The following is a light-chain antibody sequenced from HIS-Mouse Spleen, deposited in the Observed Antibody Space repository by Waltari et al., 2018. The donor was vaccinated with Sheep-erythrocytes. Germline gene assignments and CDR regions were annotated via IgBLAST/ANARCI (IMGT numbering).Light chain of an antibody. CDR3: AAWDDSLNGPV. CDR1: SSKIGSNT. J-gene: IGLJ3*02. Sequence: HSVLTQPPSASGTPGQRVTIPCSGSSSKIGSNTVNWYQQLPGPAPKLLIYSHNQRPSGVPGRFSGSKSGTSASLAISGLQSEDEADYYCAAWDDSLNGPVFGGGTKLTVL. V-gene: IGLV1-44*01. CDR2: SHN.